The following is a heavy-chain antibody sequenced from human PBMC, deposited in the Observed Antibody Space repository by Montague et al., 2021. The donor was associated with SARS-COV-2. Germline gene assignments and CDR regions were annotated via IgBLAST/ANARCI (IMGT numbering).Heavy chain of an antibody. J-gene: IGHJ4*02. V-gene: IGHV4/OR15-8*02. D-gene: IGHD6-13*01. CDR3: ARDFVAAVPDRFDS. Sequence: SETRSLTCAVSGGFISSGNWWGWVRQPPGKGLEWIGEIFHSGAASYNPSLKSRLTISMDKSKNEFSLKLNSVTAADTAMYYCARDFVAAVPDRFDSWGQGVLVTVSS. CDR2: IFHSGAA. CDR1: GGFISSGNW.